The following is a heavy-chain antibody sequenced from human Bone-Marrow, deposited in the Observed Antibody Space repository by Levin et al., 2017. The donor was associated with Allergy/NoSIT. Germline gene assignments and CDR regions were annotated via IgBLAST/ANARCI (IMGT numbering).Heavy chain of an antibody. V-gene: IGHV3-30*18. Sequence: GGSLRLSCAASGFSFSYYGIHWVRQAPGKGLEWVAVISYDGSDTYYADSVKGRFTVARDNAKNTLYLQMNTLRAEDTAVYYCAKSRDGDALDLWGQGTLVTVSS. D-gene: IGHD4-17*01. CDR1: GFSFSYYG. CDR3: AKSRDGDALDL. CDR2: ISYDGSDT. J-gene: IGHJ5*02.